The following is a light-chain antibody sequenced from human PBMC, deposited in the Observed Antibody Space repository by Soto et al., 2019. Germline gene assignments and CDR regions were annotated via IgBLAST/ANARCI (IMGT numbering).Light chain of an antibody. V-gene: IGLV2-8*01. CDR1: SSDGGGYNY. Sequence: QSALTQPPSASGSPGQSVAISCTGTSSDGGGYNYVSWYQQHPGKAPKLMIYEVNKRPSGVPDLFSGSKSGNTASLTVSGLQAEDEADYYCAAWDDGLHSYVFGTGTKLTVL. CDR2: EVN. J-gene: IGLJ1*01. CDR3: AAWDDGLHSYV.